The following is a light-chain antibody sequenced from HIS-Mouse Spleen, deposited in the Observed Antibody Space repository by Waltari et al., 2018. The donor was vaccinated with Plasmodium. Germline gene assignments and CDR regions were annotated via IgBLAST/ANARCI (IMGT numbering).Light chain of an antibody. CDR2: EVS. V-gene: IGLV2-8*01. CDR3: SSYAGSNNLV. J-gene: IGLJ2*01. Sequence: SALTQPPSASGSPGQSVTISCTGTSSDVVGYNYVSWYQQHPGKAPKLMIYEVSNRPAGVPDRFSGSKSGNTASLTVSGLQAEDEADYYCSSYAGSNNLVFGGGTKLTVL. CDR1: SSDVVGYNY.